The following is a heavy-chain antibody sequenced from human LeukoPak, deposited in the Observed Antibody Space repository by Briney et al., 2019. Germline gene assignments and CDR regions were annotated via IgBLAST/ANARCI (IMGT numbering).Heavy chain of an antibody. CDR3: AKEVVNYYDSSGYPVSKSFDP. J-gene: IGHJ5*02. D-gene: IGHD3-22*01. CDR2: IIPIFGTA. V-gene: IGHV1-69*13. Sequence: SVKVSCKASGGTFSSYAINWVRQAPGQGLKWMGGIIPIFGTANYAQKFQGRVTITADEYTSTAYMELSSLRSEDTAVYYCAKEVVNYYDSSGYPVSKSFDPWGQGTLVTVSS. CDR1: GGTFSSYA.